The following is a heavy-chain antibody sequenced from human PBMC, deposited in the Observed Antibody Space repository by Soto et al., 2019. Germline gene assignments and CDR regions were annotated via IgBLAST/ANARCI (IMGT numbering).Heavy chain of an antibody. CDR1: GFTFSSYS. J-gene: IGHJ6*02. V-gene: IGHV3-21*01. CDR3: AHYGDYVPSGMDV. D-gene: IGHD4-17*01. CDR2: ISSSSSYI. Sequence: GGSLRLSCAASGFTFSSYSMNWVRQAPGKGLEWVSSISSSSSYIYYADSVKGRFTISRDNAKNSLYLQTNSLRAEDTAVYYCAHYGDYVPSGMDVWGQGTTVTVSS.